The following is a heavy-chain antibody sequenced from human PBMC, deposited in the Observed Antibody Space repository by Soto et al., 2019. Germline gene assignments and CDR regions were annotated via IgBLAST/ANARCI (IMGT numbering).Heavy chain of an antibody. CDR3: AKVGPSYYYGMDV. J-gene: IGHJ6*02. CDR1: GLDFSSEV. D-gene: IGHD1-26*01. CDR2: ISGSGRTI. V-gene: IGHV3-23*01. Sequence: PGGSLRLSCAASGLDFSSEVMCWVRQAPGKGLEWVSSISGSGRTIYHAGSMRGRFAISRDNSKNSLYLRLNNLRVDDTAVYYCAKVGPSYYYGMDVWGQGTTVTVSS.